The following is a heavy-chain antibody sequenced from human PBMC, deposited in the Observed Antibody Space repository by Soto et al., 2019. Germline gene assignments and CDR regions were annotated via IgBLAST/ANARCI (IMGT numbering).Heavy chain of an antibody. D-gene: IGHD2-15*01. V-gene: IGHV1-69*01. CDR1: GGTFSSYA. Sequence: QVQLVQSGAEVKKPGSSVKVSCKASGGTFSSYAISWVRQAPGQGLEWMGGIIPIFGTANYAQKFQGRVTITADESTSTAYMELSSLRSEDTAVYYCASRLLGYCSGGSCPYYYYGMDVWGQGTTVTVSS. CDR3: ASRLLGYCSGGSCPYYYYGMDV. CDR2: IIPIFGTA. J-gene: IGHJ6*02.